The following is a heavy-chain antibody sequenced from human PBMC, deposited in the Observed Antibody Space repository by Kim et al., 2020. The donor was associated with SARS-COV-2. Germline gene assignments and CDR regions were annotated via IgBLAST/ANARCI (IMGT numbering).Heavy chain of an antibody. CDR2: TRNKANSYTT. D-gene: IGHD1-26*01. J-gene: IGHJ4*02. Sequence: GGSLKLSCAASGFTFSDHYMDWVRQAPGKGLEWVGRTRNKANSYTTEYAASVKGRFTISRDDSKNSLYLQMNSLKTEDTAVYYCASALGATWGQGTLVTV. CDR1: GFTFSDHY. V-gene: IGHV3-72*01. CDR3: ASALGAT.